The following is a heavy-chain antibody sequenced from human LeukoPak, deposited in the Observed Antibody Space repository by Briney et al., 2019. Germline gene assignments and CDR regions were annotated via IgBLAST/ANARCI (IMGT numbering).Heavy chain of an antibody. V-gene: IGHV4-34*01. J-gene: IGHJ4*02. CDR1: GGSFSGYY. Sequence: SETLSLTCAVYGGSFSGYYWSWIRQPPGKGLEWIGEINHSGSTNSNPSLKSRVTISVDTSKNQCSLKLSSVTAADTAVYYCAREFRPSMFDYWGQGTLVTVSS. CDR2: INHSGST. CDR3: AREFRPSMFDY. D-gene: IGHD3-10*01.